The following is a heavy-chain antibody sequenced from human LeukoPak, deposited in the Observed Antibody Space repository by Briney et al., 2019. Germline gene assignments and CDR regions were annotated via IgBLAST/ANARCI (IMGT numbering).Heavy chain of an antibody. J-gene: IGHJ4*02. CDR1: GYFISTGYY. CDR3: ARDRGRYYFDY. D-gene: IGHD3-9*01. CDR2: IYISGST. V-gene: IGHV4-38-2*02. Sequence: SETLSLTCTVSGYFISTGYYWGWIRQPPGEGLEWIGRIYISGSTNYNPSLNSRVTISVDTSKNQFSLKLSSVTAADTAVYYCARDRGRYYFDYWGQGILVTVSS.